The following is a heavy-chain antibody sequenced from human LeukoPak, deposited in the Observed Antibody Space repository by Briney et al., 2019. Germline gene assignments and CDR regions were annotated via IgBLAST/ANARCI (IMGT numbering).Heavy chain of an antibody. CDR1: GFTFSGYP. Sequence: PGGSLRLSCAASGFTFSGYPIHWVRQAPGKGLEWVAVISYDGSNKYYADSVKGRFTISRDNSKNTLYLQMNSLRAEDTAVYYCAREIYDFWSGYSSHDAFDIWGQGTMVTVSS. CDR2: ISYDGSNK. D-gene: IGHD3-3*01. CDR3: AREIYDFWSGYSSHDAFDI. J-gene: IGHJ3*02. V-gene: IGHV3-30-3*01.